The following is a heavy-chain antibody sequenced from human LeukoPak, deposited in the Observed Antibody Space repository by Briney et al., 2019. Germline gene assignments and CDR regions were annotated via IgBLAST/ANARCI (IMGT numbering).Heavy chain of an antibody. CDR2: ISYDGSNK. Sequence: PGGSLRLSCAASGFTFSSYAMHWVRQAPGKGLEWVAVISYDGSNKYYADSVKGRFTISRDNSKNTLYLQMSSLRADDTAVYYCAKDKSYGSGNYEFDYWGQGTLVTVSS. CDR3: AKDKSYGSGNYEFDY. CDR1: GFTFSSYA. J-gene: IGHJ4*02. D-gene: IGHD3-10*01. V-gene: IGHV3-30-3*01.